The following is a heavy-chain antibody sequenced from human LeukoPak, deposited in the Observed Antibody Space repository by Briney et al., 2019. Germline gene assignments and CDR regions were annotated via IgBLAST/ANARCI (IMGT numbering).Heavy chain of an antibody. D-gene: IGHD1-26*01. CDR3: ARDPTYYLRYGYFDS. CDR1: GFTFSSYA. Sequence: PGRSLRLSCAASGFTFSSYAMHWVRQAPGKGLEWVAVISYDGSNKYYADSVKGRFTISRDNSKNTLYLQMNSLRAEDTAVYYCARDPTYYLRYGYFDSWGQGTLVTVSS. J-gene: IGHJ4*02. V-gene: IGHV3-30-3*01. CDR2: ISYDGSNK.